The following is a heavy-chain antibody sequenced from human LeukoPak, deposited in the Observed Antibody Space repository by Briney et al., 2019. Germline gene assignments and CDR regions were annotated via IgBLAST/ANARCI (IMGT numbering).Heavy chain of an antibody. CDR3: AKDLRYYDSSGSDY. V-gene: IGHV3-21*01. CDR2: ISSRSHYI. D-gene: IGHD3-22*01. Sequence: GGSLRLSCAVSDFAFSDYSMSWVRQAPGKGLEWISSISSRSHYIYYADSVKGRFTISRDNSKNTLYLQMNSLRAEDTAVYYCAKDLRYYDSSGSDYWGQGTLVTVSS. J-gene: IGHJ4*02. CDR1: DFAFSDYS.